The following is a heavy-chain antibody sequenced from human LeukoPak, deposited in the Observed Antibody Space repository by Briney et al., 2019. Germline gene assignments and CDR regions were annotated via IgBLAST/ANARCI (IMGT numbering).Heavy chain of an antibody. D-gene: IGHD2-15*01. CDR1: GGSISSGGYY. Sequence: PSETLSLTCTVSGGSISSGGYYWSWIRQHPGKGLEWIGYIYYSGSTYYNPSLKSRVTISVDTSKNQFSLKLSSVTAAGTAVYYCARAVPDIVVVVAATLWRTWFDPWGQGTLVTVSS. J-gene: IGHJ5*02. CDR3: ARAVPDIVVVVAATLWRTWFDP. V-gene: IGHV4-31*03. CDR2: IYYSGST.